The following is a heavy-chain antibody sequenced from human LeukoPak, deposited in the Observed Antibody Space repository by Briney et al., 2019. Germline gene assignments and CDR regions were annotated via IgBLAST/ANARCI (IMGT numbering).Heavy chain of an antibody. J-gene: IGHJ4*02. CDR2: ISYDGSNK. D-gene: IGHD3-22*01. CDR1: GFTVSSNY. CDR3: ARDRYYYDSSGYYSPPY. Sequence: GGSLRLSCAASGFTVSSNYMSWVRQAPGKGLEWVAVISYDGSNKYYADSVKGRFTISRDNSKNTLYLQMNSLRAEDTAMYYCARDRYYYDSSGYYSPPYWGQGTLVTVSS. V-gene: IGHV3-30-3*01.